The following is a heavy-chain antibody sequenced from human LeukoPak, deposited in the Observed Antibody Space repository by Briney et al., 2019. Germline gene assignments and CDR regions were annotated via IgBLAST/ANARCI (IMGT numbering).Heavy chain of an antibody. CDR3: ARGGIVVVPAAYDFDH. Sequence: GSLKVSCAASGYTFTSYYMHWVRQAPGQGLEWMAIITPGGGSTSYAQTLKGRFTMTRDTSTSTVYMQMSSLRAEDTAVYYCARGGIVVVPAAYDFDHWGQGTLVTVSS. V-gene: IGHV1-46*04. CDR1: GYTFTSYY. D-gene: IGHD2-2*01. CDR2: ITPGGGST. J-gene: IGHJ4*02.